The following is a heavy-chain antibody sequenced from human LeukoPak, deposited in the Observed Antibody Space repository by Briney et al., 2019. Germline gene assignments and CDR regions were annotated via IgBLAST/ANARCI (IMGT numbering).Heavy chain of an antibody. Sequence: PGGSLRLSCAASGFTFSSYAMHWVRQAPGKGLEWVAVISYDGSNKYYADSVKGRFTISRDNSKNTLYLQMNSLRAEDTAVYYCARDGFPYYDILTGSGGWFDPWGQGTLVTVSS. CDR3: ARDGFPYYDILTGSGGWFDP. CDR2: ISYDGSNK. V-gene: IGHV3-30*04. CDR1: GFTFSSYA. J-gene: IGHJ5*02. D-gene: IGHD3-9*01.